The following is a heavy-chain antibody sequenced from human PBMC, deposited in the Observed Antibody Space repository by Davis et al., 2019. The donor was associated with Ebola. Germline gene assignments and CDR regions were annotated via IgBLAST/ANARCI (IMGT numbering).Heavy chain of an antibody. Sequence: PGGSLRLSCAASGFTFSRFWMHWVRQVPGKGLVWVARINADGTLTTYADSGKGRFTISRDNAKNTLYLQMSSLGAEDTALYYCVGYCSSVTCPQHYFDYYGMDVWGPGTSVTVSS. CDR2: INADGTLT. V-gene: IGHV3-74*03. J-gene: IGHJ6*02. D-gene: IGHD2-2*01. CDR3: VGYCSSVTCPQHYFDYYGMDV. CDR1: GFTFSRFW.